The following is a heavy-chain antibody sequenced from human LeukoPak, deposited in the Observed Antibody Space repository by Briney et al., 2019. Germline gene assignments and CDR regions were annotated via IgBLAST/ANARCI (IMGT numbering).Heavy chain of an antibody. D-gene: IGHD4-17*01. CDR1: GYTFTGYY. CDR2: INPNSGGT. Sequence: GASVKVSCKASGYTFTGYYMHWVRQASGQGLEWMGWINPNSGGTNYAQKFQGRVTMTRDTSISTAYMELSRLRSDDTAVYYCAGSDYGDYSGFDPWGQGTLVTVSS. CDR3: AGSDYGDYSGFDP. J-gene: IGHJ5*02. V-gene: IGHV1-2*02.